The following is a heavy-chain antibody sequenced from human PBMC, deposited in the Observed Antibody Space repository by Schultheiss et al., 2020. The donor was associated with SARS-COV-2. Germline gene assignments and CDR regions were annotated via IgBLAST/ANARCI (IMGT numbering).Heavy chain of an antibody. V-gene: IGHV4-34*01. CDR1: GGSFSGYY. CDR2: INHSGST. J-gene: IGHJ6*02. CDR3: ARGGRGYSRYYGMDV. D-gene: IGHD5-12*01. Sequence: SETLSLTCADYGGSFSGYYWSWIRQPPGKGLEWIGEINHSGSTNYNPSLKSRVTISVDTSKNQFSLKLSSVTAADTAVYYCARGGRGYSRYYGMDVWGQGTTVTVSS.